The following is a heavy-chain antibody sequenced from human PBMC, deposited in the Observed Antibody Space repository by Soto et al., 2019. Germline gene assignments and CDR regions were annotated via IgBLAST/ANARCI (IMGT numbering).Heavy chain of an antibody. J-gene: IGHJ4*02. D-gene: IGHD6-13*01. CDR3: ARDKKQQLVYFDY. Sequence: QVQLVESGGGVVQPGRSLRLSCAASGFTFSSYAMHWVRHAPGKGLEWVAVISYDGSNKYYADSVKGRFTISRDNSKNTLYLQMNSLRAEDTAVYYCARDKKQQLVYFDYWGQGTLVTVSS. CDR1: GFTFSSYA. CDR2: ISYDGSNK. V-gene: IGHV3-30-3*01.